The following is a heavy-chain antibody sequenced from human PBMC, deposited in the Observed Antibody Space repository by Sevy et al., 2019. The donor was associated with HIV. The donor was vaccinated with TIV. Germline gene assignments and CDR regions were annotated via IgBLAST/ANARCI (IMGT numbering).Heavy chain of an antibody. CDR3: VRADPAQHFDS. Sequence: ASVKVSCKASGDTFTNNYMYWVRQAPGQGLEWMGIIDPSAGNASYAQKFQGRVTMTRDTSTSTLYMDLSSLRSEDTAVYYCVRADPAQHFDSWGQGTLVTVSS. CDR1: GDTFTNNY. J-gene: IGHJ4*02. CDR2: IDPSAGNA. V-gene: IGHV1-46*01.